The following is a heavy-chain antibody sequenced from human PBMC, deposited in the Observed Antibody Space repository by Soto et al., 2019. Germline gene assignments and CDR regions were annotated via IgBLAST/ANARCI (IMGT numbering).Heavy chain of an antibody. Sequence: ASVKVSCKASGYTFTSYGISWVRQAPGQGLEWMGWMNAHSGDTIYAQNFQGRVTITADESTSTAYMELSSLRSEDTAVYYCARSPKNYGDYYFDYWGQGALVTVSS. V-gene: IGHV1-18*01. CDR1: GYTFTSYG. J-gene: IGHJ4*02. CDR3: ARSPKNYGDYYFDY. D-gene: IGHD4-17*01. CDR2: MNAHSGDT.